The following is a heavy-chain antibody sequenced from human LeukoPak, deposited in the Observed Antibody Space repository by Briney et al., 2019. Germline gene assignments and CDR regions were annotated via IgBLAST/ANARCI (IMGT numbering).Heavy chain of an antibody. CDR2: IKSQSDGGST. CDR3: TILSCGSDCYSREGDVFDI. V-gene: IGHV3-15*01. D-gene: IGHD2-21*02. CDR1: GFTFTTAW. Sequence: PGGSLRLSCTASGFTFTTAWMSWVRQAPGKGLEWVGRIKSQSDGGSTHYAAPVKGRFTISRDDSKNTLYMQMSSMKTENTAVYYCTILSCGSDCYSREGDVFDIWGQGTMVTVSS. J-gene: IGHJ3*02.